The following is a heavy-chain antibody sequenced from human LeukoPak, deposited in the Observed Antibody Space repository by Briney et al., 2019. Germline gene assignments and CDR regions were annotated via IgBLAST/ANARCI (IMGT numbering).Heavy chain of an antibody. CDR1: GFTFSSYS. J-gene: IGHJ4*02. Sequence: GGSLRLSCAASGFTFSSYSMNWVRQAPGKGLEWVSSISSSSSYIYYADSVKGRFTISRDNAKNSLYLQMNSLRAEDTAVYYCAKVCMGLTLRYFDWSSDYWGQGTLVTVSS. CDR2: ISSSSSYI. CDR3: AKVCMGLTLRYFDWSSDY. D-gene: IGHD3-9*01. V-gene: IGHV3-21*01.